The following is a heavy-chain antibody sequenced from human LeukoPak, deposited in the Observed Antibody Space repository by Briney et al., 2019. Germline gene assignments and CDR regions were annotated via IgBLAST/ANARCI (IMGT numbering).Heavy chain of an antibody. CDR2: VSGSGGST. Sequence: GGSLRLSCAASGFTFTTYAMSWVRQAPGKGLEWVSAVSGSGGSTYYADSVTGRFAISRDNSTNTLYLQMNSLRAEDTALYYCAKLVRGVVVPYYDYWGQETLVTVSS. V-gene: IGHV3-23*01. CDR1: GFTFTTYA. J-gene: IGHJ4*02. D-gene: IGHD3-10*01. CDR3: AKLVRGVVVPYYDY.